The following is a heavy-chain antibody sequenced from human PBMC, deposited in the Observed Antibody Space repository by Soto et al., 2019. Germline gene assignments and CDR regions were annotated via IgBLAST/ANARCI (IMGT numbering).Heavy chain of an antibody. D-gene: IGHD3-22*01. CDR3: ARAFVYYAPSGYQDTAFDV. V-gene: IGHV3-74*01. J-gene: IGHJ3*01. CDR2: INHDGSST. Sequence: EVQLVESGGGLVQAGGSLRLSCVASGFTFSNFWMHWDRQAPGQGLVWVSRINHDGSSTNYADSAKGRITISRDNAKNTVYLQLNSLRAEDTAVYYRARAFVYYAPSGYQDTAFDVWAHGTMLTVSS. CDR1: GFTFSNFW.